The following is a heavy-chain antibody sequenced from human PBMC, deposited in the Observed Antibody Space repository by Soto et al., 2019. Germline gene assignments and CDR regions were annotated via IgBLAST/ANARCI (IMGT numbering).Heavy chain of an antibody. D-gene: IGHD1-26*01. CDR1: GYSFTSLD. Sequence: SCKASGYSFTSLDINWVRRTAGQGLEWMGWMQPSTGRTGYAQKFQGRVTMTRDTSINTAYMELTTLTSDDTAFYYCARGVSAGVDYWGQGTLVTVSS. J-gene: IGHJ4*02. V-gene: IGHV1-8*01. CDR3: ARGVSAGVDY. CDR2: MQPSTGRT.